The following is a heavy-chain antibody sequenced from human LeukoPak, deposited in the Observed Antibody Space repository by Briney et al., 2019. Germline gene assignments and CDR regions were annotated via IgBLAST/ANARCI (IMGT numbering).Heavy chain of an antibody. V-gene: IGHV3-7*01. CDR1: GFTFTTYW. Sequence: GGSLRLSCAASGFTFTTYWMTWVRQAPGKGLEWVANINQDGTEKYYVDSVKGRFTISRDNAKNSLYLQMNSLRVEDTAVYYCAKSPGGRHHNWGQGTLVTVSS. J-gene: IGHJ4*02. D-gene: IGHD3-16*01. CDR2: INQDGTEK. CDR3: AKSPGGRHHN.